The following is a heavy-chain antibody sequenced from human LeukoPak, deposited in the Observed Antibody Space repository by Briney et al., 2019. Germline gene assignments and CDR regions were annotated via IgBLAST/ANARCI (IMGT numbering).Heavy chain of an antibody. CDR2: ISWDGGST. CDR3: AKGGSSSWCFDY. V-gene: IGHV3-43*01. CDR1: GFTFDDYT. J-gene: IGHJ4*02. D-gene: IGHD6-13*01. Sequence: GGSLRLSCAASGFTFDDYTMHWVRQAPGKGLEWVSLISWDGGSTYYADSVKGRFTISRDNSKNSLYLQMNSLRTEDTALYYCAKGGSSSWCFDYWGQGTLVTVSS.